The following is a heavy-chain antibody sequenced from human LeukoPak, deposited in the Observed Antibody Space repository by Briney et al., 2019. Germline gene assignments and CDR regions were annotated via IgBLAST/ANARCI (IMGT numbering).Heavy chain of an antibody. CDR2: ISSSSSYI. J-gene: IGHJ4*02. V-gene: IGHV3-21*01. D-gene: IGHD6-19*01. CDR1: GFTFSGYS. CDR3: ARANWLARYFDY. Sequence: GGSLRLACAASGFTFSGYSMNWVRQAPGKGLEWVSSISSSSSYIYYADSVKGRFTISRDNAKNSLYLQMNSLRAEDTAVYYCARANWLARYFDYWGQGTLVTVSS.